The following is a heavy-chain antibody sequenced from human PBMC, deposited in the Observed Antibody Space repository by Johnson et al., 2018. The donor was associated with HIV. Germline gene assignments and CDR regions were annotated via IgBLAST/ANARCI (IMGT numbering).Heavy chain of an antibody. D-gene: IGHD3-3*01. Sequence: VQLVESGGGVVRPGGSLRLSCAASGFTFDDYGMSCVRQAPGKGLEWVSGINWNGDSPGYADSVKGRFTISRDNSKNTVFLQMNSLRPEDTAMYYCAAYYDFWSGSYTSGFDIWGQGTMVTVSS. J-gene: IGHJ3*02. CDR2: INWNGDSP. V-gene: IGHV3-20*04. CDR1: GFTFDDYG. CDR3: AAYYDFWSGSYTSGFDI.